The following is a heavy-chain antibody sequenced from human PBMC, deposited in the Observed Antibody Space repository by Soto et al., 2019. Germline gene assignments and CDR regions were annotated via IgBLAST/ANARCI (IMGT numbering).Heavy chain of an antibody. J-gene: IGHJ4*02. CDR1: GGSISSSSYY. CDR2: IYYSGST. CDR3: ARQGRNDFWNELPYYFDY. D-gene: IGHD3-3*01. V-gene: IGHV4-39*01. Sequence: PSETLSLTCTVSGGSISSSSYYWGWIRQPPGKGLEWIGSIYYSGSTYYNPSLKSRVTISVDTSKNQFSLKLSSVTAADTAVYYCARQGRNDFWNELPYYFDYWGQGTLVTVSS.